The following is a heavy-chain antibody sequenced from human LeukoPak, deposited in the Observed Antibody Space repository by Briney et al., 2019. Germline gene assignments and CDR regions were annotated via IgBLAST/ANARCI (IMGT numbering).Heavy chain of an antibody. CDR2: IRSSGSTI. V-gene: IGHV3-11*04. D-gene: IGHD6-6*01. Sequence: GGSLRLSCAASGFTFSDYYMSWIRQAPGKGLEWVSYIRSSGSTIYYADSVKGRFTISRDNAKNSLYLQMNSLRAEDTAVYYCARSSIAARPFYMDVWGKGTTVTVSS. CDR3: ARSSIAARPFYMDV. J-gene: IGHJ6*03. CDR1: GFTFSDYY.